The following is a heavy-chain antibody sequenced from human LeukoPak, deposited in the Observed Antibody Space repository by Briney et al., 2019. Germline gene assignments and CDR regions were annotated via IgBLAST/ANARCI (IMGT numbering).Heavy chain of an antibody. J-gene: IGHJ4*02. CDR2: ITSSGRYI. V-gene: IGHV3-21*01. CDR3: AREVVVVVAATPTYYFDY. D-gene: IGHD2-15*01. Sequence: GGSLRLSCAASGFTFSSLNWVRQAPGQGLEWVSSITSSGRYIYYADSVKGRFTISRDNSENSLYLQMDSLTAEDTAVYYCAREVVVVVAATPTYYFDYWGQGTLVTVSS. CDR1: GFTFSS.